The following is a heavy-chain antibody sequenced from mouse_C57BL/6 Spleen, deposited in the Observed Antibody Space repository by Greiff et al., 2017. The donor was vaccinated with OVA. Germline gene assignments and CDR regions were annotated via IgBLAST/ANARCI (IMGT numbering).Heavy chain of an antibody. CDR2: ISSGSSTI. CDR3: ARGGLRRGYAMDY. Sequence: DVKLVESGGGLVKPGGSLKLSCAASGFTFSDYGMHWVRQAPAQGLEWVAYISSGSSTIYYADTVKGRFTISRDNAKNTLFLQMTSLRSEDTAMYYCARGGLRRGYAMDYWGQGTSVTVSS. J-gene: IGHJ4*01. V-gene: IGHV5-17*01. D-gene: IGHD2-4*01. CDR1: GFTFSDYG.